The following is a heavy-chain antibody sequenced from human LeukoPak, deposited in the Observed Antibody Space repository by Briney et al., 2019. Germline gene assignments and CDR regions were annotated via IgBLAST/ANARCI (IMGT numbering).Heavy chain of an antibody. D-gene: IGHD3-22*01. V-gene: IGHV1-69-2*01. J-gene: IGHJ1*01. CDR3: ATGDRITMIVVVPFQH. CDR2: VDPEDGET. CDR1: GHTFTDYY. Sequence: ASVKVSCKVSGHTFTDYYMHWVQQAPGKGLEWMGLVDPEDGETIYAEKFKGRVTITADTSTDTAYMELSSLRSEDTAVYYCATGDRITMIVVVPFQHWGQGTLVTVSS.